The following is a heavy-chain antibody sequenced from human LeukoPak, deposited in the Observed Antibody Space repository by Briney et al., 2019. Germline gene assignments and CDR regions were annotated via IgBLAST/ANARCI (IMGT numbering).Heavy chain of an antibody. Sequence: SETLSLTCTVSGYSISSGHYWGWIRQPPGKGLEWIGSMYHSGSTYYNPPLKSRVTISEDTSKNQFSLKLRSVTAADTAVYYCARGPRFGELLWHWFDPWGQETLVTVSS. V-gene: IGHV4-38-2*02. J-gene: IGHJ5*02. D-gene: IGHD3-10*01. CDR1: GYSISSGHY. CDR3: ARGPRFGELLWHWFDP. CDR2: MYHSGST.